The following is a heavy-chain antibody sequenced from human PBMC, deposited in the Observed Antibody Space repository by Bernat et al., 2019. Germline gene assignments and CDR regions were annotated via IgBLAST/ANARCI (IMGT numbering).Heavy chain of an antibody. J-gene: IGHJ4*02. CDR1: GYTLTELS. CDR3: ATVSRYYYGSGSYFFDY. Sequence: QVQLVQSGAEVKKPGASVKVSCKVSGYTLTELSMHWVRQAPGKGLEWMGGFDPEDGETIYAQKFQGRVTMTEDTSTDKAYMELSSLRSEDTAVYYCATVSRYYYGSGSYFFDYWGQGTLVTVSS. CDR2: FDPEDGET. D-gene: IGHD3-10*01. V-gene: IGHV1-24*01.